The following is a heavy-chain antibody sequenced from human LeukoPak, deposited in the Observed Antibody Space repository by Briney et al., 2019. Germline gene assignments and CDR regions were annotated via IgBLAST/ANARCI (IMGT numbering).Heavy chain of an antibody. D-gene: IGHD6-19*01. CDR2: IYTSGTT. V-gene: IGHV4-4*08. Sequence: PSETLSLTCTFSGDSMSRFSWHWIRQPPGKGLEWIGHIYTSGTTNSNRSLKSRVTMSIDTSKNHVSLKLNSVTAADTAVYYCATSLAVAGTQGWFDHWGQGTLIAVSS. J-gene: IGHJ5*02. CDR1: GDSMSRFS. CDR3: ATSLAVAGTQGWFDH.